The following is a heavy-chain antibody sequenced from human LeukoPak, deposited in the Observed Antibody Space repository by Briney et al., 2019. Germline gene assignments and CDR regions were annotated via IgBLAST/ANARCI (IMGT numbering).Heavy chain of an antibody. CDR2: ITTSSSYI. CDR3: ARSGCPGGSCYLRYSWLDL. CDR1: GFTFSNSD. Sequence: GGSLRLSCATSGFTFSNSDMNWVRQVPGKGLEWVSSITTSSSYIYYAGSVRGRFTISRDNAKNSLYLQMDNLRAEDTAVYYCARSGCPGGSCYLRYSWLDLWGRGTLVTVSS. D-gene: IGHD2-15*01. J-gene: IGHJ5*02. V-gene: IGHV3-21*01.